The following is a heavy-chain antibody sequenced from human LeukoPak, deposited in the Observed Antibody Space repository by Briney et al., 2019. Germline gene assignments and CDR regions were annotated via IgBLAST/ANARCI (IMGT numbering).Heavy chain of an antibody. J-gene: IGHJ4*02. Sequence: GASVKVSCKASGYTFTSEGISWVRQAPGQGLEWMGWISAYNGNTNYAQKLQGRVTMTTDTSTSTAYMELRSLRSDDTAVYYCARVVPKAGYSSSWYLDDYWGQGTLVTVSS. CDR3: ARVVPKAGYSSSWYLDDY. CDR1: GYTFTSEG. V-gene: IGHV1-18*01. CDR2: ISAYNGNT. D-gene: IGHD6-13*01.